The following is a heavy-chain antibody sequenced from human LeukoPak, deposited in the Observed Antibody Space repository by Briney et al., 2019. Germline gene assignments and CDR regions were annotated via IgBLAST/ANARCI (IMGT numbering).Heavy chain of an antibody. Sequence: ASVKVSCKVSGYTLTELSMHWVRQAPGKGLEWMGGFDPEDGETVYAQRFQGRVTMTEVTSTDTAYMELSSLRSEDTAVYYCATGSLRLGEFSLGYWGQGTLVTVSS. V-gene: IGHV1-24*01. CDR3: ATGSLRLGEFSLGY. J-gene: IGHJ4*02. CDR1: GYTLTELS. CDR2: FDPEDGET. D-gene: IGHD3-16*02.